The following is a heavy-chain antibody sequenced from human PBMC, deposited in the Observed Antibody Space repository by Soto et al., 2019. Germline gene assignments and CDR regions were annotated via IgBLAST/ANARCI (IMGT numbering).Heavy chain of an antibody. Sequence: GGSLRLSFAASGFTVNNNYMSWVRQAPGKGLEWVSVIYSGGSTYYVDSVKGRFTMSRDNSKNTVYLQMNSLRAEDTAVYYCARDLYSSGWLTGFDPWGQGTLVTVSS. CDR2: IYSGGST. D-gene: IGHD6-19*01. J-gene: IGHJ5*02. V-gene: IGHV3-66*01. CDR3: ARDLYSSGWLTGFDP. CDR1: GFTVNNNY.